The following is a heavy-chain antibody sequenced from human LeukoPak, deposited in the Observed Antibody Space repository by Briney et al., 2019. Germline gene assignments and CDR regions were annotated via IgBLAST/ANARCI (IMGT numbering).Heavy chain of an antibody. V-gene: IGHV3-23*01. Sequence: GGSLRLSCAASGFTFSSYAMSWVRQAPGKVLEWVSAISGSGGSTYYADSVKGRFTISRDNSKNTLYLQMNSLRAEDTAVYYCAKGRFGELYNWFDPWGQGTLVTVSS. D-gene: IGHD3-10*01. CDR3: AKGRFGELYNWFDP. J-gene: IGHJ5*02. CDR1: GFTFSSYA. CDR2: ISGSGGST.